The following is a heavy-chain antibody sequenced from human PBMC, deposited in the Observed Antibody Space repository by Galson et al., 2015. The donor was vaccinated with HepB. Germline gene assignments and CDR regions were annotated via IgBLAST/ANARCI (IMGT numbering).Heavy chain of an antibody. CDR3: ARGNLMDIVVVPAATVAFDI. Sequence: SVKVSCKASGYTFTSYYMHWVRQAPGQGLEWMGIINPSGGSTSYAQKFQGRVTMTRDTSTSTVYMELSSLRSEDTAVYYCARGNLMDIVVVPAATVAFDIWGQGTMVTVSS. CDR2: INPSGGST. CDR1: GYTFTSYY. J-gene: IGHJ3*02. D-gene: IGHD2-2*03. V-gene: IGHV1-46*01.